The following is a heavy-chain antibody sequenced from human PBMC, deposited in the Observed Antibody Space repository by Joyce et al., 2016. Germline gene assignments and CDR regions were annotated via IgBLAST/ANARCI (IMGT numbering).Heavy chain of an antibody. J-gene: IGHJ4*02. CDR2: ISYDGSDA. V-gene: IGHV3-30*04. CDR1: GDILSFYT. CDR3: ARGREYSSGWGWGGYYFDL. D-gene: IGHD6-19*01. Sequence: QMQLVESGGGVVQPGRSLRVSCVVSGDILSFYTINWVRQAPGKGLEWVAVISYDGSDADQADSVRGRVSISRDNAKKTVFLQMNNLRPEDTAVYYCARGREYSSGWGWGGYYFDLWGQGTLVTVSS.